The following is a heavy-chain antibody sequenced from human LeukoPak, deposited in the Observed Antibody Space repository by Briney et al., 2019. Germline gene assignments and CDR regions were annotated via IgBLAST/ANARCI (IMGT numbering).Heavy chain of an antibody. V-gene: IGHV3-43*01. CDR2: ITWGATDT. CDR3: AKDVSFRRGHNFDASDV. CDR1: GFKFPDSA. J-gene: IGHJ3*01. D-gene: IGHD5-24*01. Sequence: GGSLRLSCPASGFKFPDSAMHWVRQPPGKGLEWIALITWGATDTYYADSVRGRFTVSRDDSSSTLYLQMNSLRSEDTALYFCAKDVSFRRGHNFDASDVWGLGTMVIVSS.